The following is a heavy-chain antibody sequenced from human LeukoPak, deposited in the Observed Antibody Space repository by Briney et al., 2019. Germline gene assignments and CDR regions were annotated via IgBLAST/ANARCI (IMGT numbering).Heavy chain of an antibody. CDR1: GGSISSSTYY. J-gene: IGHJ3*02. CDR3: ARGFDILTGSLLLEDAFDI. V-gene: IGHV4-39*07. Sequence: PSETLSLTCTVSGGSISSSTYYWGWIRRPPGKGLEWIGSIYYSGSTYYNPSLKSRVTISIDRSKNQFSLKLSSVTAADTAVYYCARGFDILTGSLLLEDAFDIWGQGTMVTVSS. CDR2: IYYSGST. D-gene: IGHD3-9*01.